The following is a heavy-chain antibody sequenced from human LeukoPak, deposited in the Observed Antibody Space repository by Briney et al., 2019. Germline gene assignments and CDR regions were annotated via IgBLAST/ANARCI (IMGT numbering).Heavy chain of an antibody. CDR1: GFTFSSYW. D-gene: IGHD3-22*01. CDR2: INTDGSST. Sequence: GGSLRLSCAASGFTFSSYWMHWVRQAPGKGLVWVSRINTDGSSTSYADYVKGRFTISRDNAKNTLYLQMNSLRAEDTAVYYCATYYYDTRGYFYDAFDIWGQGTMVTVSS. V-gene: IGHV3-74*01. CDR3: ATYYYDTRGYFYDAFDI. J-gene: IGHJ3*02.